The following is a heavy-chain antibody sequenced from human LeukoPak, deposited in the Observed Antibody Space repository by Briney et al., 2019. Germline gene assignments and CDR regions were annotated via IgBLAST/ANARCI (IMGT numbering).Heavy chain of an antibody. CDR1: GGSISNYY. V-gene: IGHV4-4*07. D-gene: IGHD4-17*01. J-gene: IGHJ4*02. CDR2: IYTSGSA. Sequence: SETLSLTCTVSGGSISNYYWNWIRQPAGKGLEYIGRIYTSGSANYNPSLKGRVTMSVDTSKNQFSLNLSSVTAADTAVYYCARWTTVTRAFDYWGQGTLVTVSS. CDR3: ARWTTVTRAFDY.